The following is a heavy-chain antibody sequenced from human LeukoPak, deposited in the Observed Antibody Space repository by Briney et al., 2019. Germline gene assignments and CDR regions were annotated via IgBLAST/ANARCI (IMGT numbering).Heavy chain of an antibody. Sequence: GGSLRLSCAASGFTFSSYGMHWVRQAPGKGLEWVAVIWYDGSNKYCGDSVKGRFIISRGNSKDTLYLRLNSLRGEDTAVYYCAKDPAVAGTYYYSTIDVWGQGTTVTVSS. V-gene: IGHV3-33*06. CDR1: GFTFSSYG. CDR3: AKDPAVAGTYYYSTIDV. CDR2: IWYDGSNK. D-gene: IGHD6-19*01. J-gene: IGHJ6*03.